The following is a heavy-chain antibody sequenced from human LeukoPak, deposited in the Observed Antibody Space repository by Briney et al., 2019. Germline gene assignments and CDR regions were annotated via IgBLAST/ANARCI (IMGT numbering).Heavy chain of an antibody. J-gene: IGHJ5*02. Sequence: GGSLRLSCAASGFTVGSNYMSWVRQAPGKGLEWVSVIYSGGSTYYADSVKGRFTISRDNSKNTLYLHMNSLRAEDTAVYYCASLPGARGWFDPWGQGTLVTVSS. D-gene: IGHD2-2*01. CDR2: IYSGGST. V-gene: IGHV3-53*01. CDR1: GFTVGSNY. CDR3: ASLPGARGWFDP.